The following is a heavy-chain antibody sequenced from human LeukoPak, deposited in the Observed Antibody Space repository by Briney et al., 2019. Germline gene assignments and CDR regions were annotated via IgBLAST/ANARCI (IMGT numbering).Heavy chain of an antibody. Sequence: SETLSLTCTVSGYSISSGYYWGWIRQPPGKGLEWIGSIYHSGSTYYNPSLKSRVTISVDTSKNQFSLKLSSVTAADTAVYYCARAGYDFWSGYRNAFDIWGQGTMVTVSS. D-gene: IGHD3-3*01. CDR1: GYSISSGYY. CDR2: IYHSGST. V-gene: IGHV4-38-2*02. J-gene: IGHJ3*02. CDR3: ARAGYDFWSGYRNAFDI.